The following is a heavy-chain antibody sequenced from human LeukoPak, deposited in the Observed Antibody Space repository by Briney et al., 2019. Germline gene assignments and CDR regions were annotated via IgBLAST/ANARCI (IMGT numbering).Heavy chain of an antibody. J-gene: IGHJ4*02. CDR1: GFTFSNYG. V-gene: IGHV3-30*18. CDR2: IPYDGSNK. Sequence: GGSLRFSCAASGFTFSNYGMHWVRQAPGKGLEWVAAIPYDGSNKYYADSVKGRFTISRDNSKNTLYLQMNSLRAEDTAVYFCAKDGASGWFQYYFDYWGQGTLVTVSS. CDR3: AKDGASGWFQYYFDY. D-gene: IGHD6-19*01.